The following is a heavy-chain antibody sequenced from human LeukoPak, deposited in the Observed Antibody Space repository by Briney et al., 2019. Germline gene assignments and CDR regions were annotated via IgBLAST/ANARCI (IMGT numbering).Heavy chain of an antibody. D-gene: IGHD6-19*01. CDR1: GGSISSSSYY. J-gene: IGHJ3*02. Sequence: SETLSLTCTVSGGSISSSSYYWGWIRQPPGKGLEWIGSIFYSGSTYYNWSLKSRVTISVDTSKKKFSLKLSSVTAADTAAYYCARASVSGTGDGFDIWGQGTMVTVSS. CDR2: IFYSGST. V-gene: IGHV4-39*07. CDR3: ARASVSGTGDGFDI.